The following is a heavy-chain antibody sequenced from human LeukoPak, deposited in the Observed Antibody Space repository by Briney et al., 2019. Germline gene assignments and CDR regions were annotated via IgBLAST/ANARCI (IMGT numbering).Heavy chain of an antibody. D-gene: IGHD6-19*01. Sequence: PGGSLRLSCVVSGFTFNRCWMNWVRQAPGKGLEWVSSVSGTSEYIYYADSVRGRFTISRDNAKNTVYLQMNSLRAEDTAVYYCARWYSSGWYSDYWGQGTLVTVSS. CDR1: GFTFNRCW. V-gene: IGHV3-21*06. CDR2: VSGTSEYI. J-gene: IGHJ4*02. CDR3: ARWYSSGWYSDY.